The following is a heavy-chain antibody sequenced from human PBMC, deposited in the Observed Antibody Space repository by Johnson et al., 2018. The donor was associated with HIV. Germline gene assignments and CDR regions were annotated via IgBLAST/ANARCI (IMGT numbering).Heavy chain of an antibody. D-gene: IGHD6-6*01. CDR3: ARDRAPVYSSSSTPFDALDI. CDR2: ILYDGNNK. Sequence: VQLVESGGGVVQPGRSLRLSCAASRFTFSSYAIHWVRQAPGKGLEWVAVILYDGNNKYYADSVKGRFTLSRDTSKRPLYLQMNSLRVEDTAVYYCARDRAPVYSSSSTPFDALDIWGQGTVVSVSS. V-gene: IGHV3-30-3*01. J-gene: IGHJ3*02. CDR1: RFTFSSYA.